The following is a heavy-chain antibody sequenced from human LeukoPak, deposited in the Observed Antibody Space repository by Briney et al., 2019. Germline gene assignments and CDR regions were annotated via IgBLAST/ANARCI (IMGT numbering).Heavy chain of an antibody. D-gene: IGHD3-3*01. V-gene: IGHV4-4*07. CDR3: ARATPYDFWSGYFSREGFDP. Sequence: NPSETLSLTCTVSGGSISSYYWSWIRQPAGKGLEWIGRIYTSGSNNYNPSLKSRVTMSVDTSKNQFSLKLSSVTAADTAVYYCARATPYDFWSGYFSREGFDPWGQGTLVTVSS. CDR1: GGSISSYY. CDR2: IYTSGSN. J-gene: IGHJ5*02.